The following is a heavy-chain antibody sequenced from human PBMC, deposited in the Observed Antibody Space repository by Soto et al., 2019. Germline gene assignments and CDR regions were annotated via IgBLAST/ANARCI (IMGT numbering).Heavy chain of an antibody. D-gene: IGHD1-7*01. CDR1: GGSFSGYY. CDR3: ARSPHNWNSYYFDY. CDR2: INHSGST. J-gene: IGHJ4*02. Sequence: SETLSLTCAVYGGSFSGYYWSWIRQPPGKGLEWIGEINHSGSTNYNPSLKNQVTISVDTSENQFSLKLSSVTAADTAVYYCARSPHNWNSYYFDYWGQGTLVTVSS. V-gene: IGHV4-34*01.